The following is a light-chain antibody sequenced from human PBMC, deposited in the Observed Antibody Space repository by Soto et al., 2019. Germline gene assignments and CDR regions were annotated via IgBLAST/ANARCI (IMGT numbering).Light chain of an antibody. V-gene: IGLV2-23*01. CDR3: CSYAGSYTFV. CDR1: SSDVGGYNL. J-gene: IGLJ1*01. Sequence: QSALTQPASVSGSPGQSITISCTGTSSDVGGYNLVSWYQHHPGKAPKLTIYEGSRRPSGVSNRFSGSRSGTTASLTISGLQAEDEADYYCCSYAGSYTFVFGTGTKVIVL. CDR2: EGS.